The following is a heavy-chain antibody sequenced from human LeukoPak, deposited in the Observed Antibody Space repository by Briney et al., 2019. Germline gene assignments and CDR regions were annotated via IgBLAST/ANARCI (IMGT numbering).Heavy chain of an antibody. CDR1: GFTFSSYE. Sequence: PGGSLRLSCAASGFTFSSYEMNWVRQAPGKGLEWVSYISSSGSTIYYADSVKGRFTISRDNAKNSLYLQMNSLRAEDTAVYYCARDRLERPFDYWGQGTLVTVSS. J-gene: IGHJ4*02. V-gene: IGHV3-48*03. CDR2: ISSSGSTI. CDR3: ARDRLERPFDY. D-gene: IGHD1-1*01.